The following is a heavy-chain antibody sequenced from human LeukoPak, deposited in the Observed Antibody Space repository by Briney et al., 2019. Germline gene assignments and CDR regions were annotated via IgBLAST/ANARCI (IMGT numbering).Heavy chain of an antibody. Sequence: PGGSLGLSCAASGFTFSDYYMSWIRQAPGKGLEWVSAISNNGGYTYYADSVQGRFTISRDNSKSTLCLQMNSLRAEDTAVYYCAKQLGYCSDGSCYFPYWGQGTLVTVSS. CDR1: GFTFSDYY. J-gene: IGHJ4*02. CDR3: AKQLGYCSDGSCYFPY. D-gene: IGHD2-15*01. V-gene: IGHV3-23*01. CDR2: ISNNGGYT.